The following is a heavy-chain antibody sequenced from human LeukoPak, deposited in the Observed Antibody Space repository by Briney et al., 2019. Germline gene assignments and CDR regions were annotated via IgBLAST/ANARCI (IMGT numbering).Heavy chain of an antibody. CDR2: ISVNGDRT. CDR1: GFTFSSSA. J-gene: IGHJ4*02. CDR3: AKLLRGVVVPYFDS. V-gene: IGHV3-23*01. Sequence: GGSLRLSYAASGFTFSSSAMSWVRQAPGKGLEWVSAISVNGDRTHYAASVKGRFTVSRATSTNTLFLQLNSLRAEDTAIYYCAKLLRGVVVPYFDSWGQGTLVTVSS. D-gene: IGHD3-10*01.